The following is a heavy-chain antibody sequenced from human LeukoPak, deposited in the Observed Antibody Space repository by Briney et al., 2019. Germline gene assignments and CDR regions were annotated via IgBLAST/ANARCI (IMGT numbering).Heavy chain of an antibody. Sequence: PGGSLRLSCAASGFSFSDYDIHWVRLAPGKGLEWVAVISYDASTKYYSGSVKGRFTISRDKYTNTLYLQINSLRTEDTAMYYCAKVPDSGSYFRSPFDYWGQGTLVTVSS. J-gene: IGHJ4*02. D-gene: IGHD1-26*01. CDR2: ISYDASTK. V-gene: IGHV3-30*19. CDR3: AKVPDSGSYFRSPFDY. CDR1: GFSFSDYD.